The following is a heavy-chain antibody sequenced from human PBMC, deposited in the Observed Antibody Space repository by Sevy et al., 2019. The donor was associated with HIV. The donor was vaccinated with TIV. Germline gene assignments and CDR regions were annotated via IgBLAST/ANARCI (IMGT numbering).Heavy chain of an antibody. Sequence: NRRASVKVSCKASGYIFSEYHIHWARQAPGQRLEWMGWINGKSGDTEYAEKFQGRVTMSRDTSISTAYMELTRLQSDDTAVYYCAKVGVGWSALFDHWGQGTLVTVSS. D-gene: IGHD3-3*01. CDR2: INGKSGDT. V-gene: IGHV1-2*02. J-gene: IGHJ4*02. CDR1: GYIFSEYH. CDR3: AKVGVGWSALFDH.